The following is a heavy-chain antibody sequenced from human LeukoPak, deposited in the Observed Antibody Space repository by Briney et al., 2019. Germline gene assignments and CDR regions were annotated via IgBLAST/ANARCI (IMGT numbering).Heavy chain of an antibody. CDR3: ARGIECSGGSCSETPFDY. CDR2: IIPIFGTA. CDR1: VGTFSSYA. V-gene: IGHV1-69*13. D-gene: IGHD2-15*01. J-gene: IGHJ4*02. Sequence: SVKVSCKASVGTFSSYAISWVRQAPGQGLEWMGGIIPIFGTANYAQKFQGRVTITADESTSTAYMELSSLRSEDTAVYYCARGIECSGGSCSETPFDYWGQGTLVTVSS.